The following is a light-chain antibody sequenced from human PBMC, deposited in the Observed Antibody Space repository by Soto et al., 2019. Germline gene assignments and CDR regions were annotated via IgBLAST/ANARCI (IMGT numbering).Light chain of an antibody. CDR2: DVS. J-gene: IGLJ2*01. CDR1: SSDVGGYNY. CDR3: SSYTSSSTLV. V-gene: IGLV2-14*01. Sequence: QSALTQPASVSGSPGQSITISCTGTSSDVGGYNYVSWYQQHPGKAPKLMIYDVSNRPSGVSNRFSGSKSGNTASLTISGLQAEDEAEYYCSSYTSSSTLVFGGVTKVTVL.